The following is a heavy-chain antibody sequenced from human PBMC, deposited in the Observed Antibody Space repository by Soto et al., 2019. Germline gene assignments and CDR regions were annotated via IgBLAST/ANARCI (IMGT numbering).Heavy chain of an antibody. D-gene: IGHD3-22*01. J-gene: IGHJ4*02. Sequence: QVQLVQSGAEVKKPGASVKVSCKASGYTFTSYDINWVRQATGQGLEWMGWMNPNSGNTAYAQKFQGRVTMTRNTSISTAYMELSSVRSEDTAVYYCAREKSSGYYYDYWGQGTLVTVSS. CDR1: GYTFTSYD. V-gene: IGHV1-8*01. CDR3: AREKSSGYYYDY. CDR2: MNPNSGNT.